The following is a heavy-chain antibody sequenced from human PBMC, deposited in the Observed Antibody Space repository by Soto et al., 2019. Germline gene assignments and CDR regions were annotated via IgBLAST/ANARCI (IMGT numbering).Heavy chain of an antibody. CDR3: AAPKHLAYCGGDCYAVAFDI. V-gene: IGHV3-23*01. CDR1: GFTFSSYA. D-gene: IGHD2-21*02. CDR2: ISGSGGST. Sequence: GGSLRLSCAASGFTFSSYAMSWVRQAPGKGLEWVSAISGSGGSTYYADSVKGRFTISRDNSKNTLYLQMNSLRAEDTAVYYCAAPKHLAYCGGDCYAVAFDIWGQGTMVTVSS. J-gene: IGHJ3*02.